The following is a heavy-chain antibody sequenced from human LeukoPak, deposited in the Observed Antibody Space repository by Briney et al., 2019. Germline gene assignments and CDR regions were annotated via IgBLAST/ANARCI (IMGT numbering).Heavy chain of an antibody. CDR3: AREHHGSGGY. Sequence: KTGGSLRLSCVASGFAFSSYAMSWVRQGPGKGLEWVSSISSSSTYIYYADSVKGRFTISRDNAKNSLYLQMNSLRAEDTAVYYCAREHHGSGGYWGQGTLVTVSS. J-gene: IGHJ4*02. V-gene: IGHV3-21*01. CDR2: ISSSSTYI. CDR1: GFAFSSYA. D-gene: IGHD3-10*01.